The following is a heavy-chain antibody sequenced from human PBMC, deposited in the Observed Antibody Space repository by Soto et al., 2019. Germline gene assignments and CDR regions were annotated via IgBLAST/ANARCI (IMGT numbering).Heavy chain of an antibody. CDR2: IMPVFRTP. V-gene: IGHV1-69*12. CDR1: GGTFPSSA. Sequence: QVHLEQSGAEVKKPGSSVKVSCKASGGTFPSSAISWVRQAPGQGLEWMGGIMPVFRTPDYAQKFQGRVTVSADESTSTAYMELSGLTSDDTAVYYCARDKDRPQLGGNYYYILDVWGQGTTVTVSS. D-gene: IGHD3-3*02. CDR3: ARDKDRPQLGGNYYYILDV. J-gene: IGHJ6*02.